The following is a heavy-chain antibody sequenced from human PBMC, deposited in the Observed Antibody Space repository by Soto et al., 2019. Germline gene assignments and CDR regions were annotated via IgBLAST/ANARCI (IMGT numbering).Heavy chain of an antibody. J-gene: IGHJ4*02. CDR3: ARDTLAGHYYFDY. CDR2: GYQSGNT. CDR1: GVSISSSSHY. V-gene: IGHV4-39*07. D-gene: IGHD6-19*01. Sequence: XETLYLTCSVSGVSISSSSHYWAWIRQAPGQGLEWIGSGYQSGNTYYNPSLRNRVAVSVDTSKNQFSLKLSSVTAADTAVYYCARDTLAGHYYFDYWGQGTLVTVSS.